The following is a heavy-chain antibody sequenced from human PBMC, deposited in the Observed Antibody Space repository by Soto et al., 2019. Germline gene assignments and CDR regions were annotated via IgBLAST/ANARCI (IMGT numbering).Heavy chain of an antibody. CDR3: ARRHRPSYTSDY. J-gene: IGHJ4*02. V-gene: IGHV3-74*01. CDR2: MNDDGRRT. Sequence: EVQLVESGGGLVQPGGSLRLSCAASGFTFSSYWMHWVRQAPGKGLEWVSRMNDDGRRTSYADSVKGRFTISRDNANNTLDLQINSLRDDDTAISYCARRHRPSYTSDYWGQGTLVTVSS. D-gene: IGHD4-4*01. CDR1: GFTFSSYW.